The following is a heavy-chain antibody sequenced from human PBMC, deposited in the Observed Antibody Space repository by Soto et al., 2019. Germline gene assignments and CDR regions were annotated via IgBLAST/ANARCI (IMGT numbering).Heavy chain of an antibody. CDR2: IYWNDDK. CDR1: GFSISTSVVV. Sequence: PTPVNPTQTLTLTCTFSGFSISTSVVVVGSIRQPPGKALEWLALIYWNDDKRYSPSLKSRLTITKDTSKNQVVLTMTNMDPVDTATDYCAHRPSMRYCGRDCLSNWFDPWGQGTLVTSPQ. V-gene: IGHV2-5*01. J-gene: IGHJ5*02. CDR3: AHRPSMRYCGRDCLSNWFDP. D-gene: IGHD2-21*02.